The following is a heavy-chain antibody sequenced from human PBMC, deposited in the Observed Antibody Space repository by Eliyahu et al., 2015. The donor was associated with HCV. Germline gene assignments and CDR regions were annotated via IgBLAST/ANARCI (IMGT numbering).Heavy chain of an antibody. J-gene: IGHJ4*02. CDR3: ANSPENSSSWSRVVAAMDY. D-gene: IGHD6-13*01. V-gene: IGHV3-23*01. CDR2: ISGSGGST. CDR1: GFTFSSYA. Sequence: EVQLLESGGGLVQPGGSLRLSCAASGFTFSSYAMSWVRQAPGKGLEWVSAISGSGGSTYYADSVKGRFTISRDNSKNTLYLQMNSLRAEDTAVYYCANSPENSSSWSRVVAAMDYWGQGTLVTVSS.